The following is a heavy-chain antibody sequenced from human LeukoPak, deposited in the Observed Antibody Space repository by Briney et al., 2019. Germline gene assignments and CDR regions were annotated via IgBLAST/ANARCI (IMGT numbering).Heavy chain of an antibody. CDR3: AKSRVVDRRGYFDY. CDR2: IGTGGDT. CDR1: GFTLNIYP. Sequence: GDSLRLSCVASGFTLNIYPMTWVRQSPEKGLEWVSTIGTGGDTYYADSVKGRFTISRDDSKNTLYLQMHSLGAEDTAVYYCAKSRVVDRRGYFDYWGQGTLVTVSS. D-gene: IGHD2-15*01. V-gene: IGHV3-23*01. J-gene: IGHJ4*02.